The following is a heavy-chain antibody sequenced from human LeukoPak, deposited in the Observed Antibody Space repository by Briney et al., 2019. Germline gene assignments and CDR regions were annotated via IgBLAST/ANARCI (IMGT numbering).Heavy chain of an antibody. J-gene: IGHJ4*02. D-gene: IGHD6-19*01. V-gene: IGHV3-21*01. Sequence: GGSLRLSCAASGFTFSSYSMNWVRQTPGKGLEWVSSSSVTSRYIYYTDSVKGRFTISRDNAKNSLYLQMNSLRAEDTGVYYCARDDSSGAWDFDFWGQGTLVSAS. CDR3: ARDDSSGAWDFDF. CDR1: GFTFSSYS. CDR2: SSVTSRYI.